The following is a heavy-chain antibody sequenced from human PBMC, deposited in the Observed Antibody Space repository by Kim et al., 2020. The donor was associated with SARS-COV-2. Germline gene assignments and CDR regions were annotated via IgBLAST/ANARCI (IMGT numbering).Heavy chain of an antibody. V-gene: IGHV3-15*01. CDR3: TTFGPSTNN. J-gene: IGHJ4*02. Sequence: GTTDYAAPVKGRFTISRDDSKNTLYLQMNSLKTEDTAVYYCTTFGPSTNNWGQGTLVTVSS. CDR2: GTT. D-gene: IGHD2-2*01.